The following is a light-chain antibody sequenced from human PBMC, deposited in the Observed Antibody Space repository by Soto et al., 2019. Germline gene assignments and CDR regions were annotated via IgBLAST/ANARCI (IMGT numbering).Light chain of an antibody. CDR3: QHYNNLPLT. Sequence: EVLMMEFPATLSVSPGERVTLSCRASQSVSQSVTTNLAWYQQKPGQAPRLLIFDASARAVDIPGRSSGSGSGTEFTLSISSLQSEDSAIYYCQHYNNLPLTFGGGTKVDIK. V-gene: IGKV3D-15*02. CDR1: QSVSQSVTTN. CDR2: DAS. J-gene: IGKJ4*01.